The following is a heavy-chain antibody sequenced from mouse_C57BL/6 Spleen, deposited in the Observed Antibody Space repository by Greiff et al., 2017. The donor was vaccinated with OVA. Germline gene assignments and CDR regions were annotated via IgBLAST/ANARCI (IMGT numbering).Heavy chain of an antibody. Sequence: QVQLQQSGAELMKPGASVKLSCKATGYTFTGYWIEWVKQRPGHGLEWIGEILPGSGSTNYNEQFKGKATFTADTSSNTAYMQLSSLTTEDSAIYYGERAPITTVVPSWFAYWGQGTLVTVSA. CDR2: ILPGSGST. CDR3: ERAPITTVVPSWFAY. CDR1: GYTFTGYW. D-gene: IGHD1-1*01. V-gene: IGHV1-9*01. J-gene: IGHJ3*01.